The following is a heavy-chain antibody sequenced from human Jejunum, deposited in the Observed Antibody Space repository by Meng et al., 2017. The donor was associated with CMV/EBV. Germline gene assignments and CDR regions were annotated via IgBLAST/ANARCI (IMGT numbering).Heavy chain of an antibody. CDR3: ARAKDSGYEGYNWFDP. D-gene: IGHD5-12*01. CDR2: IKSDGSRT. J-gene: IGHJ5*02. CDR1: GFTFSDYW. Sequence: SGFTFSDYWMYWVRQVPVKRLVWVACIKSDGSRTSYADPVKGRFTISRDNAKNTLFLQMNSLRVEDTALYHCARAKDSGYEGYNWFDPWGQGTLVTVSS. V-gene: IGHV3-74*01.